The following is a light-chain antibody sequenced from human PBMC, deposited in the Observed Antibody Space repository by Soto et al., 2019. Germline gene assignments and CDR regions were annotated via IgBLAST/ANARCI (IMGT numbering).Light chain of an antibody. CDR3: MQASQFPWT. CDR1: QSLVHSDGNTY. J-gene: IGKJ1*01. V-gene: IGKV2-24*01. CDR2: RIS. Sequence: DIVMTQTPLSSPVALGQPASISCRSSQSLVHSDGNTYLNWLQQRPGQPPRLLIYRISTRFSGVPDRFSGSGAGTDFTLKISRVEAEAVGVYYCMQASQFPWTFGQGTKVEI.